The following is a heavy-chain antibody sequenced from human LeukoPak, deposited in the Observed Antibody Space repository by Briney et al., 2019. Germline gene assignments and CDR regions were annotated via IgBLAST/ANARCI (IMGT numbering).Heavy chain of an antibody. D-gene: IGHD5-18*01. CDR1: AFTVSSNY. CDR3: ARAPGYSYGLDY. V-gene: IGHV3-53*01. CDR2: IYSGGST. J-gene: IGHJ4*02. Sequence: GGSLRLSCAASAFTVSSNYMSWVRQAPGKGLEWVSVIYSGGSTYYADSVKGRFTISRDNSKNTLYLQMNSLRAEDTAVYHCARAPGYSYGLDYWGQGTLVTVSS.